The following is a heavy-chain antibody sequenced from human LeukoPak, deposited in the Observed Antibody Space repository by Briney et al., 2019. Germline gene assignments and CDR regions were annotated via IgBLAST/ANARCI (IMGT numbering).Heavy chain of an antibody. Sequence: SETLSLTCTVSGGSISSYYWSWIRQPAGKGLEWIGRIYTSGSTNYNPSLKSRVTMSVDTSKNQFSLKLSSVTAADTAVYYCARGGGYSGYDPGYYGMDVWGQGTAVTVS. CDR2: IYTSGST. D-gene: IGHD5-12*01. CDR3: ARGGGYSGYDPGYYGMDV. V-gene: IGHV4-4*07. J-gene: IGHJ6*02. CDR1: GGSISSYY.